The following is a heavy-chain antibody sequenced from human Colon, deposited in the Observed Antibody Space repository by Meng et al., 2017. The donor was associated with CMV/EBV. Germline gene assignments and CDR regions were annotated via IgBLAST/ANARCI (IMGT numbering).Heavy chain of an antibody. CDR1: GFTLDDYA. D-gene: IGHD1-7*01. CDR2: ITWNSGRT. V-gene: IGHV3-9*01. J-gene: IGHJ6*02. Sequence: SLKISCAASGFTLDDYAMHWVRQAPGKGLEWVSSITWNSGRTGYVDSVEGRFTISRDNAKNSLYLQMNGLRAEDTALYYCAKDISPVGGSTGYHGMDVWGQGTTVTVSS. CDR3: AKDISPVGGSTGYHGMDV.